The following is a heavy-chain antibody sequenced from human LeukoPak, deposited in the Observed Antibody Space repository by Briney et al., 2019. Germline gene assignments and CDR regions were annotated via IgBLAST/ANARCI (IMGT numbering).Heavy chain of an antibody. CDR2: MNPNSGNT. CDR3: AGNYDSSGYYDDAFDI. D-gene: IGHD3-22*01. V-gene: IGHV1-8*02. CDR1: GYTFTGYY. J-gene: IGHJ3*02. Sequence: ASVKVSCKASGYTFTGYYMHWVRQAPGQGLEWMGWMNPNSGNTGYAQKFQGRVTMTRNTSISTAYMELSSLRSEDTAVYYCAGNYDSSGYYDDAFDIWGQGTMVTVSS.